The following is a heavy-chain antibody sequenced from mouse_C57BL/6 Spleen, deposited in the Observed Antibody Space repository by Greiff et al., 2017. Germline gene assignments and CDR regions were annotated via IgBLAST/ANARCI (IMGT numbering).Heavy chain of an antibody. CDR1: GYAFSSSW. V-gene: IGHV1-82*01. CDR3: ARPYYYGSSLYYFDY. D-gene: IGHD1-1*01. CDR2: IYPGDGDT. Sequence: QVQLQQSGPELVKPGASVKISCKASGYAFSSSWMNWVKQRPGKGLEWIGRIYPGDGDTNYNGKFKGKATLTADKSSSTAYMQLSSLTSEDSAVYFCARPYYYGSSLYYFDYWGQGTTLTVSS. J-gene: IGHJ2*01.